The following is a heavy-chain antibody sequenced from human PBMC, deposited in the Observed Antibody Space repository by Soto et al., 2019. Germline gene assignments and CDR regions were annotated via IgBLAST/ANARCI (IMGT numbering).Heavy chain of an antibody. D-gene: IGHD4-17*01. CDR3: ARPSRVDDYGDYGHVDY. CDR2: IYPGDSDT. Sequence: PGESLKISRKGSGYSFISYWIGWVRQMPGKGLEWMGIIYPGDSDTRYSPSFQGQVTISADKSISTAYLQWSSLKASDTAMYYCARPSRVDDYGDYGHVDYWGQGTQVTVSS. CDR1: GYSFISYW. J-gene: IGHJ4*02. V-gene: IGHV5-51*01.